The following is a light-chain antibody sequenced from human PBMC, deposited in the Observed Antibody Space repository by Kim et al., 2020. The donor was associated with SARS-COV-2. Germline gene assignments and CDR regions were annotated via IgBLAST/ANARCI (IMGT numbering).Light chain of an antibody. CDR3: LQDYNYPYT. Sequence: SASAGDRVTITCRASQDIGKDLGWYQQSPGKAPKLLIYAASTSQSVVPSRFSGSGSGTEFTLPISSLQPEDFATYFCLQDYNYPYTFGQGTKLEI. V-gene: IGKV1-6*01. CDR2: AAS. CDR1: QDIGKD. J-gene: IGKJ2*01.